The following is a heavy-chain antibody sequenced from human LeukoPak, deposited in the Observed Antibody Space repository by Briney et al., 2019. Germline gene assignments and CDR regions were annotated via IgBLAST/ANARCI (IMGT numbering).Heavy chain of an antibody. CDR3: ARTIRTSSGWVDY. J-gene: IGHJ4*02. V-gene: IGHV3-33*08. CDR2: IWYDGSNK. CDR1: GFTFSSYW. D-gene: IGHD6-19*01. Sequence: GGSLRLACAASGFTFSSYWMSWVRQAPGKGLEWVAVIWYDGSNKYYADSVKGRFTISRDNSKNTLYLQMNSLRAEDTAVYYCARTIRTSSGWVDYWGQGTLVTVSS.